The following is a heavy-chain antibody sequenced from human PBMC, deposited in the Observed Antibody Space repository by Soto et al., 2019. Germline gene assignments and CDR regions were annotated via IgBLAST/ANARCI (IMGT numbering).Heavy chain of an antibody. J-gene: IGHJ6*03. V-gene: IGHV3-23*01. D-gene: IGHD3-10*01. Sequence: GGSLRLSCAASGFTFSSYAMSWVRQAPGKGLEWVSAISGSGGSTYYADSVKGRFTISRDNSKNTLYLQMNSLRAEDTAVYYCAKGRDYGSGSYYIPDYMDVWGKGTTVTVSS. CDR1: GFTFSSYA. CDR3: AKGRDYGSGSYYIPDYMDV. CDR2: ISGSGGST.